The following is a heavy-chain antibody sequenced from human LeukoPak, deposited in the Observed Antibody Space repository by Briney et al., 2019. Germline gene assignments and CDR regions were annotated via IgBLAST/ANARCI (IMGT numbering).Heavy chain of an antibody. D-gene: IGHD5-18*01. Sequence: PGGSLRLSCAASGFTFSSYAMSWVRQAPGKGLEWVSAISGSGGSTYYADSVKGRFTISRDNSKNTLFLQMNSLSPEDTAVYYCAKARGYSLIGYYFDYWGQGTLVTVSS. CDR2: ISGSGGST. CDR1: GFTFSSYA. J-gene: IGHJ4*02. V-gene: IGHV3-23*01. CDR3: AKARGYSLIGYYFDY.